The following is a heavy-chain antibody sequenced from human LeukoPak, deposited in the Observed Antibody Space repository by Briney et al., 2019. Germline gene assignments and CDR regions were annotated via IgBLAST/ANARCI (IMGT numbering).Heavy chain of an antibody. CDR3: ARGRNTGRQFYFDY. V-gene: IGHV3-23*01. CDR2: ITGSGGST. D-gene: IGHD5-18*01. CDR1: GFTFSSSG. J-gene: IGHJ4*02. Sequence: GGSLGLSCAASGFTFSSSGMGWVRQAPGKGLECVSPITGSGGSTSYTDSVKGRFTISRDNSKNTLYLQMNSLRAEDTAAYYCARGRNTGRQFYFDYWGQGTLVTVAS.